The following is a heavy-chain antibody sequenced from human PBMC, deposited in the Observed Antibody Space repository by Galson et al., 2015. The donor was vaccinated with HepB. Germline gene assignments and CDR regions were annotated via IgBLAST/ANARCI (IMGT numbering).Heavy chain of an antibody. J-gene: IGHJ4*02. V-gene: IGHV2-5*02. CDR1: GFSLSTSGMA. D-gene: IGHD5-24*01. CDR2: IYWDDRK. Sequence: PALVKPTQTLTVTCTFSGFSLSTSGMAVGWIRQPPGQALEWLAIIYWDDRKSYSASLKSRLTLTKDTSRNQVVLTMTNMDPVDTATYYCTHFTSTWLQSPFCWGQGTLVTVSS. CDR3: THFTSTWLQSPFC.